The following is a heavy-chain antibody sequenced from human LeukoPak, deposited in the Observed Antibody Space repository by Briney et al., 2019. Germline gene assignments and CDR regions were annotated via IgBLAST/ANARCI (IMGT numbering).Heavy chain of an antibody. D-gene: IGHD6-13*01. J-gene: IGHJ6*02. V-gene: IGHV3-21*04. CDR3: AKRVDQLSSIPEIYYYGMDV. Sequence: PGGSLRLSCAASGFTFSSYSMNWVRQAPGKGLEWVSSISSSSSYIYYADSVKGRFTISRDNAKNSLYLQMNSLRAEDTAVYYCAKRVDQLSSIPEIYYYGMDVWGQGTTVTVSS. CDR2: ISSSSSYI. CDR1: GFTFSSYS.